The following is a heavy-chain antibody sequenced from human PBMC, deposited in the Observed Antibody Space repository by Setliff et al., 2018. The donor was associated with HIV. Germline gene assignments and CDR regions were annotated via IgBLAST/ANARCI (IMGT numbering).Heavy chain of an antibody. J-gene: IGHJ6*02. CDR2: INTDGSST. Sequence: GSLRLSCAASGFSFSSYWMHWVRQAPGKGLVWVSRINTDGSSTSYADSVKGRFTISRDNAKNTLYLQMNSLRAEDTAVYYCARGVRGVVNGMDVWGQGTTVTVS. D-gene: IGHD3-10*01. CDR1: GFSFSSYW. V-gene: IGHV3-74*01. CDR3: ARGVRGVVNGMDV.